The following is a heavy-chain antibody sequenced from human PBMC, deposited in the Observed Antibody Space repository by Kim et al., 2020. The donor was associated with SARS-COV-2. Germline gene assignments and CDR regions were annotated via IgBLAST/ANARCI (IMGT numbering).Heavy chain of an antibody. V-gene: IGHV4-34*01. J-gene: IGHJ4*02. CDR2: INHSGST. D-gene: IGHD2-2*01. CDR1: GGSFSGYY. Sequence: SETLSLTCAVYGGSFSGYYWSWIRQPPGKGLEWIGEINHSGSTNYNPSLKSRVTISVDTSKNQFSLKLSSVTAADTAVYYCARAADIVVVPAAEGVRYFDYWGQGTLVTVSS. CDR3: ARAADIVVVPAAEGVRYFDY.